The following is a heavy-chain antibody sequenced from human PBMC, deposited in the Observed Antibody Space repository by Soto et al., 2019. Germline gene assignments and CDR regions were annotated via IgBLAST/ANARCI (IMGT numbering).Heavy chain of an antibody. D-gene: IGHD6-19*01. CDR2: FLPIFRSA. CDR1: GDTFSDYA. CDR3: ATTLRPGVAVAEDYQYSYGMDV. V-gene: IGHV1-69*01. Sequence: QVQLVQSGAEVKKPGSSVKVSCKTSGDTFSDYAISWVREAPGQGLEWMGGFLPIFRSANYAQKFQDRVTITADESTGTSYMEVSSLRPQDTAVYYCATTLRPGVAVAEDYQYSYGMDVWGQGTSVTVSS. J-gene: IGHJ6*02.